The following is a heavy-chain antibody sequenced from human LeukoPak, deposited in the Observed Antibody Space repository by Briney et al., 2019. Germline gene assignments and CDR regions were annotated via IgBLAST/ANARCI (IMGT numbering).Heavy chain of an antibody. Sequence: GESLKISCKGSGYSFTNYWIGWVRQMPGKGLERMGIIYPGDSDTRYNPSFQGQVTISADKSISTAYLQWSSLKASDTAMYYCAGRAHCSGDSYCVVDYFDYWGQGTLVTVSS. V-gene: IGHV5-51*01. CDR3: AGRAHCSGDSYCVVDYFDY. D-gene: IGHD2-15*01. CDR2: IYPGDSDT. CDR1: GYSFTNYW. J-gene: IGHJ4*02.